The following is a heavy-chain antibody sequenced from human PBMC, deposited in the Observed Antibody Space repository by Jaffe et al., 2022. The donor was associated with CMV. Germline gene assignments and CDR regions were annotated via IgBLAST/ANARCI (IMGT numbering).Heavy chain of an antibody. Sequence: QVQLVQSGAEVKKPGASVKVSCKASGYTFTSYAMHWVRQAPGQRLEWMGWINAGNGNTKYSQKFQGRVTITRDTSASTAYMELSSLRSEDTAVYYCARDGYCSGGSCYSGDYYYYYMDVWGKGTTVTVSS. CDR1: GYTFTSYA. J-gene: IGHJ6*03. V-gene: IGHV1-3*01. CDR2: INAGNGNT. D-gene: IGHD2-15*01. CDR3: ARDGYCSGGSCYSGDYYYYYMDV.